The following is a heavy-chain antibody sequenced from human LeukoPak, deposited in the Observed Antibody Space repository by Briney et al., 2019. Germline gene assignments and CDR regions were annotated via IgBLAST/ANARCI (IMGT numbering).Heavy chain of an antibody. CDR1: GFAFSTYG. CDR3: AKDYDYGDYAADC. J-gene: IGHJ4*02. V-gene: IGHV3-30*02. D-gene: IGHD4-17*01. CDR2: IRYDGSNK. Sequence: VGSLRLSCAASGFAFSTYGMHWVRQAPGKGLEWVAFIRYDGSNKYYADSVKGRFTISRDNSKSTLYLLLYSLRPEDTGVYCSAKDYDYGDYAADCWGQGILVTVSS.